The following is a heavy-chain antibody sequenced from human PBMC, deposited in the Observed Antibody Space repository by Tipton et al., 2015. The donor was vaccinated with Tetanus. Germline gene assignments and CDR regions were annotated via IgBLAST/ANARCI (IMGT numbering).Heavy chain of an antibody. Sequence: TLSLTCTVYGGSISSGTFYWGWIRQSPGKGLEWIGCIYSYSGSTYYHPSLKSRVTISLDTSKNQFFLKLNSVTAADTAVYYCVRHTFSSSSSIDYWGQGHLVTVSS. J-gene: IGHJ4*02. V-gene: IGHV4-39*01. CDR2: IYSYSGST. CDR1: GGSISSGTFY. CDR3: VRHTFSSSSSIDY. D-gene: IGHD6-6*01.